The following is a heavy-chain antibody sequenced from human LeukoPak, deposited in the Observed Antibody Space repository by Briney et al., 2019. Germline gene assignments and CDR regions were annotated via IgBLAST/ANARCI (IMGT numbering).Heavy chain of an antibody. CDR2: ISYDGSNK. CDR1: DFTFRRFG. V-gene: IGHV3-30*18. Sequence: GTSLRLSCAASDFTFRRFGMHWVRQAPDRGLEWVAFISYDGSNKYYEDSVKGRFTISRDNSKNTLYLQMNSLRAEDTAVYYCANTAKVTPRDYWGQETLVTVSS. J-gene: IGHJ4*02. D-gene: IGHD6-25*01. CDR3: ANTAKVTPRDY.